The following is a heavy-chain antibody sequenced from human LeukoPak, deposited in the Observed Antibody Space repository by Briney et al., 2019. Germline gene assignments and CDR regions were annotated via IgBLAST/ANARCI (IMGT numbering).Heavy chain of an antibody. J-gene: IGHJ4*02. CDR3: ARDLMVATIRSDY. D-gene: IGHD5-12*01. CDR1: GFTFSSYS. V-gene: IGHV3-21*01. CDR2: ISRSSSYI. Sequence: GGSLRLSCAASGFTFSSYSMSWVRQAPGKGLEWVSSISRSSSYIYYADPVKGRFTISRDNAKNSLYLQMNSLRAEDTAVYYCARDLMVATIRSDYWGQGTLVTVSS.